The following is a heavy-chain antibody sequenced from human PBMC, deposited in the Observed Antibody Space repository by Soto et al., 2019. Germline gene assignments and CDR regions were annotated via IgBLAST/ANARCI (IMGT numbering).Heavy chain of an antibody. CDR3: AMLTAAPPLWVDP. D-gene: IGHD3-16*01. CDR2: INPNSGGT. V-gene: IGHV1-2*02. Sequence: ASVKVSCKASGYTFTGYYMHWVRQAPGQGLEWMGWINPNSGGTNYGQKFQGRVTMTRDTSISTAYMELSRLRSDDTAVYYCAMLTAAPPLWVDPWGQGXLVTVSS. J-gene: IGHJ5*02. CDR1: GYTFTGYY.